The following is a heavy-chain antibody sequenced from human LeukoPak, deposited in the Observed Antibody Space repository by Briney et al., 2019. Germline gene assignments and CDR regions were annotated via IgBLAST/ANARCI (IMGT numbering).Heavy chain of an antibody. Sequence: GGSLRLSCAASGFTFSSYGMSWVRQAPGQGLEWVSAIGGRDGSTYYADSVKGRFTISRDNSKNTLYVQMNSLRAEDTAVYYCAKGHYYGSGSLDYWGQGTLVTVSS. CDR2: IGGRDGST. J-gene: IGHJ4*02. CDR1: GFTFSSYG. V-gene: IGHV3-23*01. D-gene: IGHD3-10*01. CDR3: AKGHYYGSGSLDY.